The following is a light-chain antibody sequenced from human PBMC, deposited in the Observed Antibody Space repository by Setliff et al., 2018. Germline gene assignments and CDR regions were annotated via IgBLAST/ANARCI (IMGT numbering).Light chain of an antibody. CDR2: EVI. CDR3: SSYTSSHTYV. CDR1: ASDVGDYNY. V-gene: IGLV2-14*01. J-gene: IGLJ1*01. Sequence: QSALTQPVSVSGSPGQSITISCTGSASDVGDYNYVSWHQQHPGEAPKLLIYEVINRPSGISNRFSGSKSGNTASLTISGLLAEDEADYFCSSYTSSHTYVFGSGTKVTVL.